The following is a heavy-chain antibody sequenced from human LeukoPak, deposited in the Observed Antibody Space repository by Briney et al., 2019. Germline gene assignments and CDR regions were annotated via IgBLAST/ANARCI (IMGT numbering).Heavy chain of an antibody. V-gene: IGHV4-39*07. Sequence: SETLSLTCTVSGGSISSSSYYWGWIRQPPGKGLEWIGSIYYSWSTHYNPSLKSRVTISVDTSKNQFSLKLSSVTAADTAVYYCAREARSGDDYWGQGTLVTVSS. D-gene: IGHD1-1*01. CDR2: IYYSWST. J-gene: IGHJ4*02. CDR1: GGSISSSSYY. CDR3: AREARSGDDY.